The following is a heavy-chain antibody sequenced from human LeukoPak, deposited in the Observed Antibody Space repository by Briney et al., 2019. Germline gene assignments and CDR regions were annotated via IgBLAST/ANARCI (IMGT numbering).Heavy chain of an antibody. J-gene: IGHJ4*02. CDR1: GFTFSVSV. CDR3: ARDLSGGGLDY. D-gene: IGHD3-10*01. CDR2: ISSNGGST. V-gene: IGHV3-64*01. Sequence: GGSLRLSCAASGFTFSVSVMHWVRQAPGKGLEYVSVISSNGGSTSYTNSVKGRFTISRDNSKNTLYLQMGSLRAEDMAVYYCARDLSGGGLDYWGQGTLVTVSS.